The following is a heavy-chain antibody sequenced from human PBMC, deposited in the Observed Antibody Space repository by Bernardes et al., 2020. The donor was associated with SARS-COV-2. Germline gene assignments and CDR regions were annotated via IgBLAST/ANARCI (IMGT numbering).Heavy chain of an antibody. CDR1: GGSISSSSYY. J-gene: IGHJ4*02. Sequence: DTLSLPCTVSGGSISSSSYYWGWIRQPPGKGLEWIGSIYYSGSTYYNPSLKSRVTISVDTSKNQFSLKLSSVTAADTAVYYCARGGSRATWIQLWFSPPFDYWGQGTLVTVSS. CDR2: IYYSGST. V-gene: IGHV4-39*01. CDR3: ARGGSRATWIQLWFSPPFDY. D-gene: IGHD5-18*01.